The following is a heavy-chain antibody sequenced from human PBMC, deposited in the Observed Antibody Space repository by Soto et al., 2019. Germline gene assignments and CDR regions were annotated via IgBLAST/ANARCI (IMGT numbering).Heavy chain of an antibody. CDR3: ERGRGSTSWYYFDY. D-gene: IGHD6-13*01. J-gene: IGHJ4*02. CDR2: MRPNSGTT. Sequence: ASVKVSCTTSGNTFTSYDINWVRQAPGQGLEWMGWMRPNSGTTGYAGKFQGRGSMTRNTSISTAYMELSGLTSEDTAVYYCERGRGSTSWYYFDYWGQGTQVTVAP. CDR1: GNTFTSYD. V-gene: IGHV1-8*01.